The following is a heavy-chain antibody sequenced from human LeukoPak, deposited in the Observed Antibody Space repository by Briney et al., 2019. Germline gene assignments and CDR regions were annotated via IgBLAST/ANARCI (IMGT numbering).Heavy chain of an antibody. CDR3: AARDYGDYTIDY. D-gene: IGHD4-17*01. V-gene: IGHV1-58*02. Sequence: ASVKVSCKASGFTFTSSAMQWVRQARGQRLEWIGWIVVGSGNTNYAQKFQERVTITRDMSTSTAYMELSSLRSEDTAVYYCAARDYGDYTIDYWGQGTLVTVSS. CDR1: GFTFTSSA. J-gene: IGHJ4*02. CDR2: IVVGSGNT.